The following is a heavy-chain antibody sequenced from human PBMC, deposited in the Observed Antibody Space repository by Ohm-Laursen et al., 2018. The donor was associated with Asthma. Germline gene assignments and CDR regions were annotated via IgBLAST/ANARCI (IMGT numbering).Heavy chain of an antibody. CDR3: ASSSGSRSSHTVDY. D-gene: IGHD2-2*01. CDR2: LNTDGSGT. Sequence: GSLRLSCAASGFTFSSYWMHWVRQAPGKGPVWVSRLNTDGSGTWYADSVKGRFTISRDNAKNTLYLQMNSLRAEDTAVYYCASSSGSRSSHTVDYWGQGTLVTVSA. CDR1: GFTFSSYW. J-gene: IGHJ4*02. V-gene: IGHV3-74*01.